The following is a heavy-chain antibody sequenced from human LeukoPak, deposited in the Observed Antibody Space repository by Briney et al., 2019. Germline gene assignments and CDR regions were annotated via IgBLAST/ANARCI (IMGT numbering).Heavy chain of an antibody. CDR3: AGFRYIGSDLEVFDS. Sequence: GGSLRLSCAASGFIFNNYWFSWVRQAPGKGLEWVANMNQDGSHKYSVDSVKGRFTISRDNARNSLYLQMNGLRAEDTAVYYCAGFRYIGSDLEVFDSWGQGTLVTVSS. CDR2: MNQDGSHK. V-gene: IGHV3-7*01. J-gene: IGHJ4*02. CDR1: GFIFNNYW. D-gene: IGHD5-12*01.